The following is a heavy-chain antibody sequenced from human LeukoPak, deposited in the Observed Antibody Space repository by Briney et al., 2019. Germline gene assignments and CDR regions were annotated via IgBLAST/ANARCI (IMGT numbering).Heavy chain of an antibody. CDR3: AKASSGWYQGYYYMDV. J-gene: IGHJ6*03. V-gene: IGHV3-9*03. Sequence: GGSLRLSCAASGFTFDDYAMHWVRQAPGKGLEWVSGISWNSGSIGYADSVKGRFTISRDNAKNSLYLQMNSLRAEDMALYYCAKASSGWYQGYYYMDVWGKGTTVTVSS. D-gene: IGHD6-19*01. CDR2: ISWNSGSI. CDR1: GFTFDDYA.